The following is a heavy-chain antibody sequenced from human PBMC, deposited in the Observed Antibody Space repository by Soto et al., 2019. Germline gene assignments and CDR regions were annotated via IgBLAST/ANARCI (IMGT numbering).Heavy chain of an antibody. CDR2: ISAYNGST. V-gene: IGHV1-18*01. CDR3: ARMGDITMVRGVPRGYYGMDV. CDR1: GDVFRSYG. D-gene: IGHD3-10*01. Sequence: ASVKVSCKASGDVFRSYGINWVRQAPGQGLEWMGWISAYNGSTNYAQKLQGRVTMTTDTSTSTAYMELRSLRSDDTAVYYCARMGDITMVRGVPRGYYGMDVWGQGTTVTVSS. J-gene: IGHJ6*02.